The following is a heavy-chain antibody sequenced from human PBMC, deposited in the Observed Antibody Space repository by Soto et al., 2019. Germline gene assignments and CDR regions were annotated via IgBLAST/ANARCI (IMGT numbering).Heavy chain of an antibody. V-gene: IGHV4-31*03. Sequence: QVQLQESGPELVKPSQTLSLTCTVSGGSISSGGYYWSWIRQHPGKGLEWIGYIYYIGSTYYNPSLKSRLTISVDTSKNQFSLKLSSVTAADTAVYYCARDTVDYYGSGKKGYMDVWGKGTTVTVSS. CDR1: GGSISSGGYY. CDR2: IYYIGST. D-gene: IGHD3-10*01. CDR3: ARDTVDYYGSGKKGYMDV. J-gene: IGHJ6*03.